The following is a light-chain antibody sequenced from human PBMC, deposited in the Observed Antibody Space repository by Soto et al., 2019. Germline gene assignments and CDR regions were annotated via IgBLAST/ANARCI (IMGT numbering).Light chain of an antibody. CDR2: AAS. J-gene: IGKJ5*01. CDR3: QQYKSYPIT. V-gene: IGKV1-16*01. CDR1: EDIDNA. Sequence: DIQMTQSPSSLSPSVGDRVTITCRASEDIDNALAWFQQRPGKAPKSLIYAASSLQSGVPSRFSGRGSATYFTLTITSLQPEDFATYYCQQYKSYPITFGQGTRLEVK.